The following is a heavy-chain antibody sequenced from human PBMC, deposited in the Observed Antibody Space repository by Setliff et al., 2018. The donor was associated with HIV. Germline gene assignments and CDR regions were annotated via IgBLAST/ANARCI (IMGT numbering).Heavy chain of an antibody. CDR1: GGSISSSGPGYY. CDR2: VYYSGST. D-gene: IGHD3-3*01. Sequence: SETLSLTCTVSGGSISSSGPGYYWGWVRQAPGGGLEWIGSVYYSGSTYYNPSLKSRVTLSLDTSKNQLSLRLTSMTAADTAVYYCARSQPDTIFGVVIFDYWGQGKMVTVSS. V-gene: IGHV4-39*01. J-gene: IGHJ4*02. CDR3: ARSQPDTIFGVVIFDY.